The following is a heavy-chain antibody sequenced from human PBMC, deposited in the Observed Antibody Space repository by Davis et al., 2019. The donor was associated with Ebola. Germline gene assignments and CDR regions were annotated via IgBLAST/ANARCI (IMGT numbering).Heavy chain of an antibody. CDR1: GFTFSSYA. CDR3: AQTGNYDYIWGSYRRTKYFDD. Sequence: PGGSLRLSCAASGFTFSSYAMSWVRQAPGKGLEWVSAISGSGGSTYYADSVKGRFTISRDNSKNTLYLQMNSLRAEDTAVYYCAQTGNYDYIWGSYRRTKYFDDWGQGTLVTVSS. V-gene: IGHV3-23*01. CDR2: ISGSGGST. D-gene: IGHD3-16*02. J-gene: IGHJ4*02.